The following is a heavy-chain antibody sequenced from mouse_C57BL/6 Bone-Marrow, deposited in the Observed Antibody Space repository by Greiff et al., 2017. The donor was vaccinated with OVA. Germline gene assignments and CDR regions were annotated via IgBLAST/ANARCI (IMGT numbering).Heavy chain of an antibody. D-gene: IGHD2-14*01. V-gene: IGHV14-4*01. CDR1: GFNIQDDY. Sequence: EVQLQQSGAELVRPGASVKLSCTASGFNIQDDYMHWVKQRPEQGLEWIGWIDPENGDTEYASKFQGKATITADTSSNTAYLQLSSLTSEDTAVYYCTTFRGYCYAMDYWGQGTSVTVSS. CDR2: IDPENGDT. J-gene: IGHJ4*01. CDR3: TTFRGYCYAMDY.